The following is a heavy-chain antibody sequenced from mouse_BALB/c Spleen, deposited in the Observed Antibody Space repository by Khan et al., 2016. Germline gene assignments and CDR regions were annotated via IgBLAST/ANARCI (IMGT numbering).Heavy chain of an antibody. CDR3: VSTGTEDYFDY. D-gene: IGHD4-1*02. J-gene: IGHJ2*01. CDR1: GYTFTSYW. CDR2: INPSTGYT. V-gene: IGHV1-7*01. Sequence: QVQLQQSGAELAKPGASVKMSCKASGYTFTSYWMHWVKQRPGQGLEWIGYINPSTGYTEYNQKFKDKATLTADKSSSTAYMQLSSLTSEDSAVYYCVSTGTEDYFDYWCQGTTLTVSS.